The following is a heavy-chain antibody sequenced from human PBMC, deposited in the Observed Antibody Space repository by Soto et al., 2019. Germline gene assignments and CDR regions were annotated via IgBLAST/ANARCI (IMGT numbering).Heavy chain of an antibody. Sequence: QVQLQESGPGLVKPSETLSLTCTVSGGSISSYYWSWIRQPPGKGLEWIGYIYYSGSTNYNPSLKRRVTISSDTSKNQFSMKLSSVTAADTAVYYCATEGGDTATGSIDSWGQGTLVTVSS. V-gene: IGHV4-59*01. CDR1: GGSISSYY. CDR2: IYYSGST. CDR3: ATEGGDTATGSIDS. J-gene: IGHJ4*02. D-gene: IGHD5-18*01.